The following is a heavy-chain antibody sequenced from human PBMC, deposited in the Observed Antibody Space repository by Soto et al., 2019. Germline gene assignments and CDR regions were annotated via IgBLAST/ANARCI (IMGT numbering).Heavy chain of an antibody. CDR1: GHTFTGYY. CDR3: ARGGSHECSSTSCYLFDY. CDR2: INPNSGGT. V-gene: IGHV1-2*04. D-gene: IGHD2-2*01. Sequence: ASVKVSCKASGHTFTGYYMHWVRQAPGQGLEWMGWINPNSGGTNYAQKFQGWVTMTRDTSISTAYMELSRLRSDDTAVYYCARGGSHECSSTSCYLFDYWGQGTLVTVSS. J-gene: IGHJ4*02.